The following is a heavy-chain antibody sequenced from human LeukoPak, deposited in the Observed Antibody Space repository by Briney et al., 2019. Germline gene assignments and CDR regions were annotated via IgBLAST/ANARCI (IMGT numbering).Heavy chain of an antibody. V-gene: IGHV3-74*01. CDR3: AREVVGGWYGFDY. CDR1: GFTFSSYW. CDR2: INSDGSST. J-gene: IGHJ4*02. D-gene: IGHD6-19*01. Sequence: PGGSLRLSCAASGFTFSSYWMHWVRQAPGKGLVWVSRINSDGSSTSYADSVKGRFTISRDNAKNTLYLQMNSLRAEDTAVYYCAREVVGGWYGFDYWGQGTLVAVSS.